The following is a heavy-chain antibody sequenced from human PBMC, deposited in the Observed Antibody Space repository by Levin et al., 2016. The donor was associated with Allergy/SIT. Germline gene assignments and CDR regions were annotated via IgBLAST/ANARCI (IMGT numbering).Heavy chain of an antibody. CDR1: GYTFTSYA. V-gene: IGHV1-3*01. D-gene: IGHD6-13*01. J-gene: IGHJ5*02. Sequence: ASVKVSCKASGYTFTSYAMHWVRQAPGQRLEWMGWINAGNGNTKYSQKFQGRVTITRDTSASTAYMELSSLRSEDTAVYYCARDRTRIAAAGTSSWFDPWGQGTLVTVSS. CDR2: INAGNGNT. CDR3: ARDRTRIAAAGTSSWFDP.